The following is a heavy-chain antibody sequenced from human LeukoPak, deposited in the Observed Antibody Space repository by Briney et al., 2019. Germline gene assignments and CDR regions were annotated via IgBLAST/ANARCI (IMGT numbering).Heavy chain of an antibody. CDR1: GGSISSYY. Sequence: SETLSLTCTVSGGSISSYYWSWIWQPPGKGLEWIGYIYYSGSTNYNPSLKSRVTISVDTSKNQFSLKLSSVTAADTAVYYCARTQTGEKVDYWGQGTLVTVSS. CDR2: IYYSGST. V-gene: IGHV4-59*08. D-gene: IGHD1-26*01. CDR3: ARTQTGEKVDY. J-gene: IGHJ4*02.